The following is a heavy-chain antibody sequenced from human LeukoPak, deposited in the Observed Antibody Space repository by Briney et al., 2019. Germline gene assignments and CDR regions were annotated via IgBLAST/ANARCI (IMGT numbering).Heavy chain of an antibody. CDR3: ARAYLDFDY. CDR2: ISSSGSTI. D-gene: IGHD2-2*01. V-gene: IGHV3-48*03. J-gene: IGHJ4*02. CDR1: GFTFSSYE. Sequence: GGSLRLSCAASGFTFSSYEMNWARQAPGKGLEWVSYISSSGSTIYYADSVKGRFTISRDNAKNSLYLQMNSLRAEDTAVYYCARAYLDFDYWGQGTLVTVSS.